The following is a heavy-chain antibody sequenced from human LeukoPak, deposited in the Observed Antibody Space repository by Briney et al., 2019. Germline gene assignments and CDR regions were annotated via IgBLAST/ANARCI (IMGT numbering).Heavy chain of an antibody. J-gene: IGHJ6*03. CDR2: IYYSGST. D-gene: IGHD1-26*01. CDR1: GGSISSSSYY. CDR3: ARGAVGALYYYYYMDV. V-gene: IGHV4-39*07. Sequence: SETLSLTCTVSGGSISSSSYYWDWIRQPPGKGLEWIGSIYYSGSTYYNPSPKSRVTISVDTSKNQFSLKLSSVTAADTAVYYCARGAVGALYYYYYMDVWGKGTTVTVSS.